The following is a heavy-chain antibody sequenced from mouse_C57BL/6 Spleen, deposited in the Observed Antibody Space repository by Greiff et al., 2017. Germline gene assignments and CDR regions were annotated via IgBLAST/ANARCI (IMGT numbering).Heavy chain of an antibody. CDR3: ARSYDEGDAMDY. CDR2: ISYDGSN. CDR1: GYSITSGYY. J-gene: IGHJ4*01. Sequence: VQLKESGPGLVKPSQSLSLTCSVTGYSITSGYYWNWIRQFPGNKLEWMGYISYDGSNNYNPSLKNRISITRDTSKNQFFLKLNSVTTEDTATYYCARSYDEGDAMDYWGQGTSVTVSS. V-gene: IGHV3-6*01. D-gene: IGHD2-12*01.